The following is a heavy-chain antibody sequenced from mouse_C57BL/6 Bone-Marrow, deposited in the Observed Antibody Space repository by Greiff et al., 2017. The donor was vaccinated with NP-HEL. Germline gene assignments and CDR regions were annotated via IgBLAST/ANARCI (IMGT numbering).Heavy chain of an antibody. V-gene: IGHV1-7*01. Sequence: QVHVKQSGAELAKPGASVKLSCKASGYTFTSYWMHWVKQRPGQGLEWIGYINPSSGYTKYNQKFKDKATLTADKSSSTAYMQLSSLTYEDSAVYYCASYYGSRGFAYWGQGTLVTVSA. CDR1: GYTFTSYW. CDR2: INPSSGYT. J-gene: IGHJ3*01. CDR3: ASYYGSRGFAY. D-gene: IGHD1-1*01.